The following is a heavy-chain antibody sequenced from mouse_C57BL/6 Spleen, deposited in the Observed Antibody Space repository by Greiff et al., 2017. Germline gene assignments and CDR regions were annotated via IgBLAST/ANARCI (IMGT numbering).Heavy chain of an antibody. CDR3: TNYGPWYFDV. CDR1: GYTFTDYE. J-gene: IGHJ1*03. CDR2: IDPETGGT. V-gene: IGHV1-15*01. D-gene: IGHD1-1*02. Sequence: VKLQESGAELVRPGASVTLSCKASGYTFTDYEMHWVKQTPVHGLEWIGAIDPETGGTAYNQKFKGKAILTADKASSTSYMELRLLTSEDSAVYYCTNYGPWYFDVWGTGTTVTVSS.